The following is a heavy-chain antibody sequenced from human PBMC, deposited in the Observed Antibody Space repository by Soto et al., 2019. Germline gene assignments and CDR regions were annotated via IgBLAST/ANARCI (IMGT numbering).Heavy chain of an antibody. CDR3: AKDLEI. Sequence: QVQLVESGGGVVQPGRSLRLSCAASGFTFSTYGMHWVRQAPGKGLEWVAVISYDGSNGYYAESVKGRFTISRDNSKNTLYLQMNSLRAEDAAVYYCAKDLEIWGQGTMVIVSS. CDR1: GFTFSTYG. J-gene: IGHJ3*02. V-gene: IGHV3-30*18. CDR2: ISYDGSNG.